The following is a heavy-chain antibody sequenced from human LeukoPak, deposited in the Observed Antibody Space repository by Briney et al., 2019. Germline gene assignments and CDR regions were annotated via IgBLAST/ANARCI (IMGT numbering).Heavy chain of an antibody. CDR1: GGPITSSTY. Sequence: SETLSLTCTVSGGPITSSTYWTWVRQSPGKGLEWIGNAFYSGSTYYNPSLKSRVTISIDTSKNQFSLKLSSVTAADTAVYYCARQWHRNYVGELDYWGQGTLVTVSS. D-gene: IGHD4-11*01. J-gene: IGHJ4*02. V-gene: IGHV4-39*01. CDR2: AFYSGST. CDR3: ARQWHRNYVGELDY.